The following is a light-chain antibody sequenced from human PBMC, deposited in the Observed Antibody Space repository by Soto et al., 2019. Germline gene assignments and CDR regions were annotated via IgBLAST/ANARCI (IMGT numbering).Light chain of an antibody. CDR3: QQSYKALT. CDR1: QSINVY. CDR2: AAS. V-gene: IGKV1-39*01. Sequence: DIQVTQSPSSLSASVGGRVTITCRASQSINVYLNWYQQKPGKAPKLLIYAASRLQGGVPSRFSGGGSGTDFTLTISSLQPEDSATYYCQQSYKALTFGGGTNVEIK. J-gene: IGKJ4*01.